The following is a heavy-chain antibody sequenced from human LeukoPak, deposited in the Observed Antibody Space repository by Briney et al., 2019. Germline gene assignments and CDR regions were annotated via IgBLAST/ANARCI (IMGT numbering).Heavy chain of an antibody. J-gene: IGHJ3*02. V-gene: IGHV3-11*04. CDR1: GFTFSDYY. CDR2: ISRSGSTI. CDR3: ARDPLPTGGYDFWSGYYTVNAFDI. D-gene: IGHD3-3*01. Sequence: PGGSLRLSCAASGFTFSDYYMSWIRQAPGKGLEWVSYISRSGSTIYYADSVKGRFTISRDNAKNSLYLQMNSLRAEDTAVYYCARDPLPTGGYDFWSGYYTVNAFDIWGQGTMVTVSS.